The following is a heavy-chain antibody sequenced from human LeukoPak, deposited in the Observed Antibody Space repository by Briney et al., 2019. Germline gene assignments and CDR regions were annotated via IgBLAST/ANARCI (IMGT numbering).Heavy chain of an antibody. J-gene: IGHJ3*02. CDR1: GFTFSSYA. V-gene: IGHV3-74*01. CDR3: ARDPRVAARPYDAFDI. CDR2: INSDGSST. Sequence: GGSLRLSCAASGFTFSSYAMSWVRQAPGKGLVWVSRINSDGSSTSYADSVKGRFTISRDNAKNTLYLQMNSLRAEDTAVYYCARDPRVAARPYDAFDIWGQGTMVTVSS. D-gene: IGHD2-15*01.